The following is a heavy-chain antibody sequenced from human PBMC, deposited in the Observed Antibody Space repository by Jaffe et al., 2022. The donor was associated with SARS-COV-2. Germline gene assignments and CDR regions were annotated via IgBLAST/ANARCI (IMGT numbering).Heavy chain of an antibody. CDR1: GFTFSSYA. D-gene: IGHD6-19*01. J-gene: IGHJ4*02. CDR2: ISGSGGST. V-gene: IGHV3-23*01. CDR3: AKALGSALKQWLEGFGENYFDY. Sequence: EVQLLESGGGLVQPGGSLRLSCAASGFTFSSYAMSWVRQAPGKGLEWVSAISGSGGSTYYADSVKGRFTISRDNSKNTLYLQMNSLRAEDTAVYYCAKALGSALKQWLEGFGENYFDYWGQGTLVTVSS.